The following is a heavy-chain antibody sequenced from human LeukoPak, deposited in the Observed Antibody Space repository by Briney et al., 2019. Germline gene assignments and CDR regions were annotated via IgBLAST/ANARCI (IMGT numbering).Heavy chain of an antibody. V-gene: IGHV3-53*01. D-gene: IGHD3-9*01. CDR3: ASGTLSTGYWHYYMDV. Sequence: GGSLRLSCAVSGFTVSNNYMNWVRQAPGKGMEWVSVIYSDGSTYYADSVKGRFTISRDNSKNTLYLQMDSLRAEDTAVYYCASGTLSTGYWHYYMDVWGKRTTVTVSS. CDR2: IYSDGST. J-gene: IGHJ6*03. CDR1: GFTVSNNY.